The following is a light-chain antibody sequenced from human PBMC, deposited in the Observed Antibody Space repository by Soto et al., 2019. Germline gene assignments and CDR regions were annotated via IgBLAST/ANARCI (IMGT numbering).Light chain of an antibody. CDR1: SSNIGSNT. Sequence: QSVLTQPPSTSGTPGQRVTISCSGSSSNIGSNTVSWYQQLPGTAPKLLIYRNNQRPSGVPDRFSGSKSGTSATLGITGFQTGDEADYYCGSWDSSLSAYVFGTGTKVTVL. CDR3: GSWDSSLSAYV. V-gene: IGLV1-44*01. J-gene: IGLJ1*01. CDR2: RNN.